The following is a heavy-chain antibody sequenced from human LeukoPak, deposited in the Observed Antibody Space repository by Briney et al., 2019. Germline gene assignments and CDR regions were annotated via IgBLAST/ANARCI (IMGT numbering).Heavy chain of an antibody. CDR2: ISGSGGST. V-gene: IGHV3-23*01. CDR1: GFTFSSYA. D-gene: IGHD3-16*01. Sequence: RTGGSLRLSCAASGFTFSSYAMSWVRQAPGKGLEWVSAISGSGGSTYYADSVKGRFTISRDNSKNTLYLQMNSLRAEDTAVYYCAKEDRYYDYVCGSTDAFDIWGQGTMVTVSS. J-gene: IGHJ3*02. CDR3: AKEDRYYDYVCGSTDAFDI.